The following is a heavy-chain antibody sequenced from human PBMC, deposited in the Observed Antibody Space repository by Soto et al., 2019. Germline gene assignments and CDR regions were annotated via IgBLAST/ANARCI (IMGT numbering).Heavy chain of an antibody. Sequence: EVQLVESGGGLVKPGGSLRLSCAASGFTFSSYSMNWVRQAPGKGLEWVSSISSSSSYIYYADSVKGRFTISRDNAKNSLYMQMNSLRAEDTAVYYCARDWDYYGSGSYLRTYDMDVWGKGTTVTVSS. CDR3: ARDWDYYGSGSYLRTYDMDV. CDR1: GFTFSSYS. D-gene: IGHD3-10*01. V-gene: IGHV3-21*01. J-gene: IGHJ6*03. CDR2: ISSSSSYI.